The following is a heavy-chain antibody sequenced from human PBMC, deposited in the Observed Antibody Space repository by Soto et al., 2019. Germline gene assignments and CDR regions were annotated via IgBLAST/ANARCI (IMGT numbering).Heavy chain of an antibody. J-gene: IGHJ4*02. CDR2: IYYSGST. V-gene: IGHV4-39*01. Sequence: SETLSLTCTVSGGSISSSSYYWGWIRQPPGKGLEWIGSIYYSGSTYYNPSLKSRVTISVDTSKNQFSLKLSSVTAADTAVYYCATDYDSSVAFDYWGQGTLVTVSS. CDR1: GGSISSSSYY. CDR3: ATDYDSSVAFDY. D-gene: IGHD3-22*01.